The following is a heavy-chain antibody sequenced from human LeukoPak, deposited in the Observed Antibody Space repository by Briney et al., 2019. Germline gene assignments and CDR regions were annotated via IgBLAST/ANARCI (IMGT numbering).Heavy chain of an antibody. J-gene: IGHJ6*02. D-gene: IGHD2-2*02. CDR1: GFTFSDYY. V-gene: IGHV3-11*01. CDR3: ARDHDIVVVPAAIRNYYYGMDV. CDR2: ISSRGSTI. Sequence: GGSLRLSCAASGFTFSDYYMSWIRQAPGKGLEWVSYISSRGSTIYYADSVKGRFTISRDNAKNSLYLQMNSLRAEDTAVYYCARDHDIVVVPAAIRNYYYGMDVWGQGTTVTVSS.